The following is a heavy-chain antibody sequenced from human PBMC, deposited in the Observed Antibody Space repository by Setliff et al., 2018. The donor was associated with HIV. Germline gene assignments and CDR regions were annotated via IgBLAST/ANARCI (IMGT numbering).Heavy chain of an antibody. D-gene: IGHD5-12*01. Sequence: PSETLSLTCTVSGGSISSGYYWGWIRQPPGKGLEWIGSIYHSGSTYYNPSLKSRVTILVDTSKNQFSLKVTSVTAADTAVYYCAGRDGYNRYYFDFWGQGTLVTVSS. V-gene: IGHV4-38-2*02. CDR1: GGSISSGYY. CDR3: AGRDGYNRYYFDF. CDR2: IYHSGST. J-gene: IGHJ4*02.